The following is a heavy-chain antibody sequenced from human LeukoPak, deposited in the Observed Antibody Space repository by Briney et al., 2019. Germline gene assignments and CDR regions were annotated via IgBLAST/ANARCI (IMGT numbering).Heavy chain of an antibody. CDR1: GGSISSYF. V-gene: IGHV4-59*12. CDR2: IYDSGST. Sequence: SETLSLTCTVSGGSISSYFWSWIRQPPGKGLEWIGYIYDSGSTNYNPSLKSRVTISVDTSKNQFSLKLSSVTAADTAVYYCARVGVAAAGGYNWFDPWGQGTLVTVSS. CDR3: ARVGVAAAGGYNWFDP. D-gene: IGHD6-13*01. J-gene: IGHJ5*02.